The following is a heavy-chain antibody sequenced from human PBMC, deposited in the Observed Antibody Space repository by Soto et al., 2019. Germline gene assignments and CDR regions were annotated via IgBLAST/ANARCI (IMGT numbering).Heavy chain of an antibody. D-gene: IGHD6-13*01. CDR1: GFTFSSYG. V-gene: IGHV3-30*18. CDR2: ISYDGSNK. J-gene: IGHJ4*02. CDR3: AKGEYSSRWQY. Sequence: QVQLVESGGGVVQPGRSLRLSCAASGFTFSSYGMHWVRQAPGKGLEWVAVISYDGSNKYYADSVKGRFTISRDNSKNTLYLQMNSLRAEDTAVYYCAKGEYSSRWQYWGQGTLVTGSS.